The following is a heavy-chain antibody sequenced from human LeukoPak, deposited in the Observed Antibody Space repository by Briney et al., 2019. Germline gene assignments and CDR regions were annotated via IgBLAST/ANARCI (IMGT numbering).Heavy chain of an antibody. CDR1: GGSISSSSYY. CDR2: IYYSGST. V-gene: IGHV4-39*01. CDR3: ARPPRYHHAVFDI. Sequence: PSETLSLTCTVSGGSISSSSYYWDWIRQPPGKGLEWIGSIYYSGSTYYNPSLKSRVTISVDTSKNQFSLKLSSVAAADTAVYYCARPPRYHHAVFDIWGQGTMVTVSS. D-gene: IGHD1-14*01. J-gene: IGHJ3*02.